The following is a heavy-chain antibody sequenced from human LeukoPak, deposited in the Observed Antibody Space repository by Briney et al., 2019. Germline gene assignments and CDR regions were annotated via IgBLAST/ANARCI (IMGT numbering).Heavy chain of an antibody. CDR2: ISGSGGST. J-gene: IGHJ5*02. D-gene: IGHD6-6*01. CDR3: ARGSDLEEQLVADWFDP. V-gene: IGHV3-23*01. Sequence: GGSLRLSCAASGFTFSSYGMSWVRQAPGKGLEWVSAISGSGGSTYYADSVKGRFTISRDNAKNSLYLQMNSLRAEDTAVYYCARGSDLEEQLVADWFDPWGQGTLVTVSS. CDR1: GFTFSSYG.